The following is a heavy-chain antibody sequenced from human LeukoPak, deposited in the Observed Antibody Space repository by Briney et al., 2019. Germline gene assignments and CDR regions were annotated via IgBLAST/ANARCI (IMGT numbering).Heavy chain of an antibody. CDR3: ARHSICFDP. Sequence: SETLSLTCTVSGGSISSYYWSWIRQPPGKGLEWIGYISYSGSTNYNPSLKSQVTISVDTSKNQFSLKLTSVTAADTAVYYCARHSICFDPWGQGTLVTVSS. J-gene: IGHJ5*02. CDR2: ISYSGST. V-gene: IGHV4-59*08. CDR1: GGSISSYY.